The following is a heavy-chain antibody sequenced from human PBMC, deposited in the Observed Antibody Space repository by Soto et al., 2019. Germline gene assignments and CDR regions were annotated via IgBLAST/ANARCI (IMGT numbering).Heavy chain of an antibody. Sequence: RQMPAHSLEWMGIIYPGDSDTRYSPSFQGQVTISADKSISTAYLQWSSLKASDTAMYYCARQRADSSGWSSYYYYGMDVWGQGTTVTVSS. CDR3: ARQRADSSGWSSYYYYGMDV. J-gene: IGHJ6*02. D-gene: IGHD6-19*01. CDR2: IYPGDSDT. V-gene: IGHV5-51*01.